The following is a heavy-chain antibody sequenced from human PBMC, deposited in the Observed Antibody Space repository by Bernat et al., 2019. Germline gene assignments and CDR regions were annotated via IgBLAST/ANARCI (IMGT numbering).Heavy chain of an antibody. D-gene: IGHD1-1*01. CDR3: ARQGLEPRGFYYYYYYMDV. J-gene: IGHJ6*03. CDR1: GFTFSSYA. Sequence: EVQLLESGGGLVQPGGSLRLSCAASGFTFSSYAMSWVRQAPGKGLEWVSAISGSGGSTYYADSVKGRFTISRDNSKNTLYLQMNSLRAEDTAVYYCARQGLEPRGFYYYYYYMDVWGKGTTVTVSS. V-gene: IGHV3-23*01. CDR2: ISGSGGST.